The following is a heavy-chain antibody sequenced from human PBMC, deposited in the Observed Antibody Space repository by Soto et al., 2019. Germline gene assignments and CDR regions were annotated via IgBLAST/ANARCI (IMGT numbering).Heavy chain of an antibody. CDR2: ISSSSSYI. CDR1: GFTFISYS. V-gene: IGHV3-21*01. Sequence: GWSLRLSCASSGFTFISYSMNWVRQAPGKGLEWVSSISSSSSYIYYADSVKGRFTISRDNAKNSLYLQMNSLRAEDTAVYYCARDRKGTFGGVIVPSFDYWGQGTLVTVSS. CDR3: ARDRKGTFGGVIVPSFDY. J-gene: IGHJ4*02. D-gene: IGHD3-16*02.